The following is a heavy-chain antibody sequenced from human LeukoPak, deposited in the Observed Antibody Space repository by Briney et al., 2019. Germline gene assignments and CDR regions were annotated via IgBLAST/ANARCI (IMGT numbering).Heavy chain of an antibody. CDR2: IYHSGST. CDR3: ARGAMYSSGWYWFDP. Sequence: SETLSLTCTVSGGSISSYYWGWIRQPPGKGLEWIGSIYHSGSTYYNPSLKSRVTISVDTSKNQFSLKLSSVTAADTAVYYCARGAMYSSGWYWFDPWGQGTLVTVSS. D-gene: IGHD6-19*01. CDR1: GGSISSYY. J-gene: IGHJ5*02. V-gene: IGHV4-38-2*02.